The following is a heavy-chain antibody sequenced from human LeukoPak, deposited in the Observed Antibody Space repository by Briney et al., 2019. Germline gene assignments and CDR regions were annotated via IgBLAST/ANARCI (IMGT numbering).Heavy chain of an antibody. V-gene: IGHV4-4*09. CDR3: ARLSTDKDNYYYYMDV. CDR2: IYTSGST. Sequence: TSETLSLTCTVSGGSISSYYWSWIRQPPGKGLEWIGYIYTSGSTNYNPSLKSRVTISVDTPKNQFSLKLSSVTAADTAVYYCARLSTDKDNYYYYMDVWGKGTTVTVSS. CDR1: GGSISSYY. J-gene: IGHJ6*03.